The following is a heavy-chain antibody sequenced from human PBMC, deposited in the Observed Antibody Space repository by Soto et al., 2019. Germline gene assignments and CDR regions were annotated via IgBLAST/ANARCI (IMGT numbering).Heavy chain of an antibody. Sequence: GGSLRLSCTASGFTFGDFAMSWFRQAPGKGLECVGFIRSKAYGGTTEYAASVKGRFTVSRDDSKSIAYLQMNSLKTEDTAVYYCTRDLWFGEFLNWFDPWVKVTLVTVSS. CDR3: TRDLWFGEFLNWFDP. D-gene: IGHD3-10*01. J-gene: IGHJ5*02. V-gene: IGHV3-49*03. CDR2: IRSKAYGGTT. CDR1: GFTFGDFA.